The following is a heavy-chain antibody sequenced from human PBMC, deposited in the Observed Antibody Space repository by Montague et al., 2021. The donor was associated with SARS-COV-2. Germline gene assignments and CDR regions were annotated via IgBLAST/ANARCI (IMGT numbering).Heavy chain of an antibody. CDR2: IYYSGST. Sequence: SETLSLTCTVSGGSISSYYWSWIRQPPGKGLEWIGYIYYSGSTNYNPSLKSRVTISVDTSKNQFSLNLSSVTAADTAVYYCARASITMVRGVTRWYFDLWGRGTLVTVSS. CDR3: ARASITMVRGVTRWYFDL. J-gene: IGHJ2*01. CDR1: GGSISSYY. D-gene: IGHD3-10*01. V-gene: IGHV4-59*13.